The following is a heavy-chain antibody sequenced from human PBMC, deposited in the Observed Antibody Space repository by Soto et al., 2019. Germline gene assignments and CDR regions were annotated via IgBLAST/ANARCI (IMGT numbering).Heavy chain of an antibody. V-gene: IGHV1-69*01. J-gene: IGHJ6*02. CDR2: IIPIFGTA. Sequence: QVQLVQSGAEVKKPGSSVKVSCKASGGTFSSYAISWVRQAPGQGLEWMGGIIPIFGTANYAQKFQGRVTITADESTITAYMELSSLSAEDTAVYYCARGRARIAVAGIPRYYGMDFWGQGTTVTVSS. D-gene: IGHD6-19*01. CDR3: ARGRARIAVAGIPRYYGMDF. CDR1: GGTFSSYA.